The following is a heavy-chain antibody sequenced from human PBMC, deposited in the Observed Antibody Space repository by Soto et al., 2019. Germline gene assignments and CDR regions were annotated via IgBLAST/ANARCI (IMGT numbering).Heavy chain of an antibody. CDR1: GGTFSSYA. Sequence: ASVKVSCKASGGTFSSYAISWVRQAPGQGLEWMGGIIPIFGTANYAQKFQGRVTITADESTSTAYMELSSLRSEDTAVYYCAGLGAPGYYYYGMDVWGQGTTVTVSS. D-gene: IGHD3-16*01. J-gene: IGHJ6*02. CDR3: AGLGAPGYYYYGMDV. V-gene: IGHV1-69*13. CDR2: IIPIFGTA.